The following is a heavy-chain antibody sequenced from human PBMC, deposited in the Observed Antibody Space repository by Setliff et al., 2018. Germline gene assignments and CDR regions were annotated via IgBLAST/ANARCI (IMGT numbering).Heavy chain of an antibody. CDR3: AKGRRISYSSGWLNWFDP. V-gene: IGHV3-11*01. J-gene: IGHJ5*02. CDR2: IGSSTGTI. D-gene: IGHD6-19*01. CDR1: GFTFSDYY. Sequence: PGGSLRLSCAASGFTFSDYYMSWIRQAPGKGLEWVSYIGSSTGTIYYADSVKGRFTISRDNSKNTLYLQMNSLRAEDTAVYYCAKGRRISYSSGWLNWFDPWGQGTLVTVSS.